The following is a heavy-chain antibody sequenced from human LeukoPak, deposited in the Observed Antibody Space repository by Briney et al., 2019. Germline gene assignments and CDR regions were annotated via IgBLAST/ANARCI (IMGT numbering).Heavy chain of an antibody. Sequence: GGSLRLSCAASGFMFSSYWMTWVRQAPGKGLEWVANIKQDGSERHYVDSVKGRFTISKDNAKNSPYLQMDSLRVEDTAVYYCARVSIAGSTIAFDMWGQGTVVTVSS. V-gene: IGHV3-7*01. J-gene: IGHJ3*02. CDR2: IKQDGSER. CDR3: ARVSIAGSTIAFDM. D-gene: IGHD2-15*01. CDR1: GFMFSSYW.